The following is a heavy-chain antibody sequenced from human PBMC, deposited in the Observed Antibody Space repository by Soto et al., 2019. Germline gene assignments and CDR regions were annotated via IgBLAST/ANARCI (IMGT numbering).Heavy chain of an antibody. CDR3: AGAKLGQTGIAVAGPYFDY. V-gene: IGHV4-59*01. CDR1: GGSISSYY. Sequence: PSETLSLTCTVSGGSISSYYWSWIRQPPGKGLEWIGYIYYSGSTNYNPSLKSRVTISVDTSKNQFSLKLSSVTAADTAVYYCAGAKLGQTGIAVAGPYFDYWGQGTLVTVSS. CDR2: IYYSGST. J-gene: IGHJ4*02. D-gene: IGHD6-19*01.